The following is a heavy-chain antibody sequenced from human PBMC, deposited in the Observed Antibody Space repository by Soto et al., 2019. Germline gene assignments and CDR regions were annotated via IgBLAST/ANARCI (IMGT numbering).Heavy chain of an antibody. CDR2: IYPSGST. CDR1: GGSISSGGYS. J-gene: IGHJ4*02. CDR3: ARSRMWLPHY. V-gene: IGHV4-30-2*01. Sequence: QLQLQESGSGLVKPSQTLSLTCAVSGGSISSGGYSWSWIRQPPGTGLEWIGYIYPSGSTYYNPSLKSRVTRSVDRSNNQFSLKLSSVTAAATAVYYCARSRMWLPHYWGQGILVTVSS. D-gene: IGHD5-12*01.